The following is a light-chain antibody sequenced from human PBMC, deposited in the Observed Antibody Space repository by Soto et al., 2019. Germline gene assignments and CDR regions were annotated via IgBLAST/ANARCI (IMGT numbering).Light chain of an antibody. CDR1: QGIGRS. CDR3: QQLSEYPLT. Sequence: DIQLTQSPSFLSASVGDRVTITCRASQGIGRSLAWYQQNPGKVPKLLIYDAVILQSGVPSRFSGSGSVTEFTLTISSLQPEDFATYYYQQLSEYPLTFGGGTKVEIK. CDR2: DAV. J-gene: IGKJ4*01. V-gene: IGKV1-9*01.